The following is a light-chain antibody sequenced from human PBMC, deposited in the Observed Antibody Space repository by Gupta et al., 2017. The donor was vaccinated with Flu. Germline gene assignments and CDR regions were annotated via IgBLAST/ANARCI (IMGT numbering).Light chain of an antibody. CDR3: QQYNNWPPWT. CDR2: GAS. Sequence: ATLTVSPGEGATLSCRASQSVSTNLAWYQQKPGQAPRLLIYGASTRATGVPARFSGSGPGTGFTLTISSLQSEDFAVYYCQQYNNWPPWTFGQGTKVEIK. J-gene: IGKJ1*01. V-gene: IGKV3-15*01. CDR1: QSVSTN.